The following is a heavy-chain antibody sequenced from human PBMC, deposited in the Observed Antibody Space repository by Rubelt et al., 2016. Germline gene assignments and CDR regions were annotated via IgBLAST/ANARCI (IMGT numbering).Heavy chain of an antibody. CDR1: GFTFSSYS. CDR2: ISSSSSYI. J-gene: IGHJ3*02. Sequence: SGFTFSSYSMNWVRQAPGKGLEWVSSISSSSSYIYYADSVKGRFTISRDNAKNSLYLQMNSLRAEDTAVYYCARDALGSDSSSFGAFDIWGQGTMVTVSS. CDR3: ARDALGSDSSSFGAFDI. V-gene: IGHV3-21*01. D-gene: IGHD6-13*01.